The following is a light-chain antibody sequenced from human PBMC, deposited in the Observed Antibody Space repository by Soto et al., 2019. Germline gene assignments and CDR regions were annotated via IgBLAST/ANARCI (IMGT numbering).Light chain of an antibody. V-gene: IGKV3-15*01. CDR3: QQYNNWPPMST. Sequence: EIVMTQSPDTLSVSPGERATLSCRASQNVGRNVAWYQQRPRQAPRLLIHGTSTRAADIPARFSGSVSGTEFTLIINSLQPEDFVIYYCQQYNNWPPMSTFGQGTKLEMK. CDR2: GTS. J-gene: IGKJ2*01. CDR1: QNVGRN.